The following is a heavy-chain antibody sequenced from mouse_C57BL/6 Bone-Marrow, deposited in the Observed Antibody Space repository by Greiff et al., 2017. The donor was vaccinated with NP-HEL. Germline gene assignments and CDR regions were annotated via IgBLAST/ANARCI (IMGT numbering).Heavy chain of an antibody. CDR3: ARGYYGSSYTFAY. CDR2: IHPNSGST. J-gene: IGHJ3*01. Sequence: VQLQQPGAELVKPGASVKLSCKASGYTFTSYWMHWVKQRPGQGLEWIGMIHPNSGSTNYNEKFKSKATLTVDKSSSTAYMQRSSLTSEDSAVYYCARGYYGSSYTFAYWGQGTLVTVSA. D-gene: IGHD1-1*01. CDR1: GYTFTSYW. V-gene: IGHV1-64*01.